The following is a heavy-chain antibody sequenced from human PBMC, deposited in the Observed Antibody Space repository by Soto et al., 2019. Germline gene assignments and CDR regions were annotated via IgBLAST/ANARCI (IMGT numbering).Heavy chain of an antibody. D-gene: IGHD2-15*01. J-gene: IGHJ3*02. CDR1: GSSISSYY. Sequence: AETLSLTCAVSGSSISSYYWSWIRQPPGKGLEWIGYIYYSGSTNYNPSLKSRVTISVDTSKNQFSLKLSSVTAADTAVYYCARKKWGSGGSNEAFDIWGQGTMVTVSS. CDR2: IYYSGST. V-gene: IGHV4-59*01. CDR3: ARKKWGSGGSNEAFDI.